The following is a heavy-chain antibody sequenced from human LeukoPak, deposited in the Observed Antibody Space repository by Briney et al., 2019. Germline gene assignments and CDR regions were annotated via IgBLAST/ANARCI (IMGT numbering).Heavy chain of an antibody. Sequence: GGPLSLSCAPCGLTFRSYCMHGGRQAPGKGLEWVAFIRYDGSNKYYADSVKGRFTISRDNSKNTLYLQMNSLRAEDTAVYYCAKEFRGRLAAAGLTFDYWGQGTLVTVSS. D-gene: IGHD6-13*01. CDR3: AKEFRGRLAAAGLTFDY. CDR2: IRYDGSNK. J-gene: IGHJ4*02. V-gene: IGHV3-30*02. CDR1: GLTFRSYC.